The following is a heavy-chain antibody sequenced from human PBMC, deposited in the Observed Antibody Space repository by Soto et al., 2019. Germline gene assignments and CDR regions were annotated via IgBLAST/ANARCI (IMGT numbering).Heavy chain of an antibody. J-gene: IGHJ6*03. CDR3: ARRSRIRYSSSWSAMDV. V-gene: IGHV4-39*01. Sequence: SSETLSLTCTVSGGSISSGSYYWGWIRQPPGKGLEWIGSIYYSGSTYYNPSLKSRVTISVDTSKNQFSLKLSSVTAADTAVYYRARRSRIRYSSSWSAMDVWGKGTTVTVSS. D-gene: IGHD6-13*01. CDR2: IYYSGST. CDR1: GGSISSGSYY.